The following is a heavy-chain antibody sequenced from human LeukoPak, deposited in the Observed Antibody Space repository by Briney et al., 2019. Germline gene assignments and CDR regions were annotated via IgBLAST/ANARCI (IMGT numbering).Heavy chain of an antibody. CDR3: ARAVAVAGTDFHAFDI. Sequence: PSETLSLTCAVDGGSISHYYWSWIRQSPGKGLECIGEFNHSGSTNYNPSLKSRVTISVDTSKNQFSLKLSSVTAADTAVYYCARAVAVAGTDFHAFDIWGQGTMVTVSS. J-gene: IGHJ3*02. CDR2: FNHSGST. CDR1: GGSISHYY. V-gene: IGHV4-34*01. D-gene: IGHD6-19*01.